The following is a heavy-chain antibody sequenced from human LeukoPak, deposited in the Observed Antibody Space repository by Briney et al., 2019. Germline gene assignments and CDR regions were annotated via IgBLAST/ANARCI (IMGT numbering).Heavy chain of an antibody. J-gene: IGHJ4*02. V-gene: IGHV3-21*04. Sequence: GGSLRLSCAASGFTFSSYSMNWVRQAPGKGLEWVSSISGSSNYIYYADSVKGRFTISRDNAKNSLYLQMNSLRSEDTAVYYCARVTSSSHWGPWEYWGQGTLVTVSS. CDR2: ISGSSNYI. D-gene: IGHD6-6*01. CDR3: ARVTSSSHWGPWEY. CDR1: GFTFSSYS.